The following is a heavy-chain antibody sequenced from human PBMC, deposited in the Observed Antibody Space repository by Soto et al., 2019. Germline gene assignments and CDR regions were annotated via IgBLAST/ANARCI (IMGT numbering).Heavy chain of an antibody. CDR2: ISYDERNI. Sequence: QVELVESGGGLVQPGTSLRLSCAASGLIFRNYAMHWVRQAPGKGLEWVADISYDERNIHYPDSVKGRFTISRDNSKNTLFLQMNNVRPEDTAVYYCARDSWGFDCWGQGTLVTVSS. J-gene: IGHJ4*02. D-gene: IGHD2-15*01. CDR1: GLIFRNYA. V-gene: IGHV3-30*04. CDR3: ARDSWGFDC.